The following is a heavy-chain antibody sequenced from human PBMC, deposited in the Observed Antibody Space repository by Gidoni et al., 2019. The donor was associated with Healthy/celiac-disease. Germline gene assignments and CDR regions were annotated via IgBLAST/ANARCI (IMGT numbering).Heavy chain of an antibody. D-gene: IGHD5-12*01. CDR3: ARSGYDHFFDY. CDR2: IYYSGST. CDR1: GGSISSYY. V-gene: IGHV4-59*01. J-gene: IGHJ4*02. Sequence: SVPGLVKSSETLSLTCTVSGGSISSYYWSWIRQPPGKGLEWIGYIYYSGSTYYNPSLKSRVTISVDTSKNHFSLKLSSVSAADTAVYYCARSGYDHFFDYWGQGTLVTVSS.